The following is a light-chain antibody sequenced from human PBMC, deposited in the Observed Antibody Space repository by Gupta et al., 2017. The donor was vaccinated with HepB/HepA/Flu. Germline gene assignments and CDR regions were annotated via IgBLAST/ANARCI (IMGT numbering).Light chain of an antibody. CDR1: SSDVGGYNY. V-gene: IGLV2-14*03. J-gene: IGLJ2*01. CDR2: DVS. Sequence: QSALTQPAPVSGSPGQAITIPCPGTSSDVGGYNYVSWYQQHPGKAPKLMIYDVSNRPSGVSNRFSGSKSGNTASLTISGLQAEDEADYYCSSYTSSSTVVFGGGTKLTVL. CDR3: SSYTSSSTVV.